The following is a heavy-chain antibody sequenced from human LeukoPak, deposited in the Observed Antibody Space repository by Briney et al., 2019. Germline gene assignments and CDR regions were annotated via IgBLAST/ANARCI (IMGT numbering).Heavy chain of an antibody. J-gene: IGHJ6*03. V-gene: IGHV1-8*02. D-gene: IGHD3-22*01. Sequence: GASVKVSCKASGYTFTGYYMHWVRQAPGQGLEWMGWINPNSGNTGYAQKFQGRVTMTRNTSISTAYMELSSLRSEDTAVYYCARDYYDSSGPNYYYYMDVWGKGTTVTVSS. CDR2: INPNSGNT. CDR1: GYTFTGYY. CDR3: ARDYYDSSGPNYYYYMDV.